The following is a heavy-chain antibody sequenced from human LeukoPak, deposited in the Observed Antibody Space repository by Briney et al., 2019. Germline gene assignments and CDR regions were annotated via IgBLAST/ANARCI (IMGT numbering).Heavy chain of an antibody. D-gene: IGHD3-22*01. CDR1: GGSISSGSYY. CDR2: IYTSGST. J-gene: IGHJ4*02. Sequence: SQTLSLTCTVSGGSISSGSYYWSWIRQPAGKGLEWVGRIYTSGSTNYNPSLKSRVTISVDTSKNQFSLKLTSVTAADTAVYYCARSGLTYYYDSSGYYYLGYRGQGTLVTVSS. CDR3: ARSGLTYYYDSSGYYYLGY. V-gene: IGHV4-61*02.